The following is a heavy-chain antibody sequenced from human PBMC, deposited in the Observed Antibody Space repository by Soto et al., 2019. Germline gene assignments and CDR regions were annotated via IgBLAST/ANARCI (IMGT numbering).Heavy chain of an antibody. D-gene: IGHD1-7*01. CDR1: GGTFSSYA. Sequence: ASVKVSCKASGGTFSSYAISWVRQAPGQGLEWMGGIIPIFGTANYAQKFQGRVTITADESTSTAYMELSSLRSEDTAVYYCARVQVVDGLSGITGTRGTTGLPYYYYGMDVWGQGTTVTVSS. J-gene: IGHJ6*02. CDR2: IIPIFGTA. V-gene: IGHV1-69*13. CDR3: ARVQVVDGLSGITGTRGTTGLPYYYYGMDV.